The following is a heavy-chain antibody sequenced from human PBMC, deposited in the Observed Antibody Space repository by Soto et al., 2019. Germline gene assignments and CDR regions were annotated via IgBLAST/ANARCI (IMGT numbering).Heavy chain of an antibody. Sequence: QVQLVESGGGVVQPGRSLRLSCAASGFTFSSYAMHWVRQAPGKGLEWVAVISYDGSNKYYADSVKGRFTISRDNSKNTLYLQMNSLRAEETAVYYCARDSNYYDSSGYWAGDAFDIWGQGKMVTVSS. CDR1: GFTFSSYA. D-gene: IGHD3-22*01. V-gene: IGHV3-30-3*01. CDR2: ISYDGSNK. CDR3: ARDSNYYDSSGYWAGDAFDI. J-gene: IGHJ3*02.